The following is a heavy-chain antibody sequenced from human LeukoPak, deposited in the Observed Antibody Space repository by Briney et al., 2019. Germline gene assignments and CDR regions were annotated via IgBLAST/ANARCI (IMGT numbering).Heavy chain of an antibody. Sequence: PGGTLRLSCAASGFTFSSYGMSWVRQAPGKGLEWVSTISGSGGSTYYADSVKGRFTISRDNSKNTLYLQMNSLRAEDTAVYYCAREKLVIRYYYYMDVWGKGTTVTVSS. V-gene: IGHV3-23*01. CDR2: ISGSGGST. CDR3: AREKLVIRYYYYMDV. CDR1: GFTFSSYG. D-gene: IGHD6-6*01. J-gene: IGHJ6*03.